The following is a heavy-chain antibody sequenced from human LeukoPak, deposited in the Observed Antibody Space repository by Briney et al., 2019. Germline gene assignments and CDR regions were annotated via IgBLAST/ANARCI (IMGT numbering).Heavy chain of an antibody. V-gene: IGHV1-18*01. Sequence: ASVKVSCKASGYTFTSYGISWVRQAPGQGLEWMGWIGAYNGNTNYAQKLQGRVTMTTDTSTSTAYMELRSLRSDDTAVYYCAVRGYSYGSSYYFDYWGQGTLVTVSS. CDR3: AVRGYSYGSSYYFDY. J-gene: IGHJ4*02. D-gene: IGHD5-18*01. CDR2: IGAYNGNT. CDR1: GYTFTSYG.